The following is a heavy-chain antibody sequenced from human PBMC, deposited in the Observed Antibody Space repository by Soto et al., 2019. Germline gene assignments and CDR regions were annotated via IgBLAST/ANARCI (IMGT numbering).Heavy chain of an antibody. CDR3: ARTFITIFGVVITYFDY. Sequence: GASVKVSCKVSGYTLTELSMHWVRQAPGQGLEWMGGIIPIFGTANYAQKFQGRVTITADESTSTAYMELSSLRSEDTAVYYCARTFITIFGVVITYFDYWGQGTLVTVSS. D-gene: IGHD3-3*01. CDR2: IIPIFGTA. V-gene: IGHV1-69*13. J-gene: IGHJ4*02. CDR1: GYTLTELS.